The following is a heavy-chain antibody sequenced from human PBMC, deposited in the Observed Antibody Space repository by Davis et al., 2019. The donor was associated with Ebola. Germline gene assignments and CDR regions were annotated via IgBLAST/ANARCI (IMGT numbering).Heavy chain of an antibody. CDR2: ISSSSSYI. V-gene: IGHV3-21*04. J-gene: IGHJ6*02. Sequence: GGSLRLSCAASGFTFSSYSMNWVRQAPGKGLEWVSSISSSSSYIYYADSVKGRFTISRDNAKNSLYLQMNSLRAEDTAVYYCARGLVTPRLYYYYGMDVWGQGTTVTVSS. CDR1: GFTFSSYS. D-gene: IGHD4-23*01. CDR3: ARGLVTPRLYYYYGMDV.